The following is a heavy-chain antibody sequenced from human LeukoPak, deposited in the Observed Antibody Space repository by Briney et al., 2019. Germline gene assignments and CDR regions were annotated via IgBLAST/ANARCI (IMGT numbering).Heavy chain of an antibody. CDR2: INPNSGGT. D-gene: IGHD3-22*01. J-gene: IGHJ4*02. CDR1: GYTFTGYY. Sequence: ASVKVSCKASGYTFTGYYMHWVRQAPGQGLEWMGWINPNSGGTNYAQKFQGRVTMTRDTSISTAYMELSRLRSDDTAVYYCARGNDSSGLYYFDYWGQGTLVTVSS. V-gene: IGHV1-2*02. CDR3: ARGNDSSGLYYFDY.